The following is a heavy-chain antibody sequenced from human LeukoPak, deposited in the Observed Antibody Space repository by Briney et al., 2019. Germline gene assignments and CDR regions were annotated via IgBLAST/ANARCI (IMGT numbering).Heavy chain of an antibody. Sequence: SETLSLTCTVSGYSISSGYYWGWIRQPPGKGLEWIGSIYHGGSTYYNPSLKSRVTISVDTSKNQFSLKLSSVTAADTAVYYCAREGTMVRGVIITNWFDPWGQGTLVTVSS. J-gene: IGHJ5*02. CDR1: GYSISSGYY. CDR2: IYHGGST. D-gene: IGHD3-10*01. V-gene: IGHV4-38-2*02. CDR3: AREGTMVRGVIITNWFDP.